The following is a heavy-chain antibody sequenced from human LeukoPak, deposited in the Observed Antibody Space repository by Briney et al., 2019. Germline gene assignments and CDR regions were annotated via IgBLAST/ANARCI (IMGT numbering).Heavy chain of an antibody. CDR2: ISTHGSTA. Sequence: PGGSLRLSCAASGFTFGNYWMHWVRQAPGKGLVWVSRISTHGSTATYADSVKGRFTISRDNAKNTLYLQMNSLRAEDTAVYYCARESLAVAGTFDYWGQGTLVTVSS. D-gene: IGHD6-19*01. V-gene: IGHV3-74*01. CDR3: ARESLAVAGTFDY. CDR1: GFTFGNYW. J-gene: IGHJ4*02.